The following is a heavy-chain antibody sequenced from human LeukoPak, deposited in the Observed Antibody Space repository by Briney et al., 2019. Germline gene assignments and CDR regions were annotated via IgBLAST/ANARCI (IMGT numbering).Heavy chain of an antibody. D-gene: IGHD2-15*01. V-gene: IGHV1-18*01. CDR3: ARDIYCSGGSCYYYYGMDV. J-gene: IGHJ6*02. CDR1: GYTFTSYG. CDR2: ISTNNGNT. Sequence: ASVNVSCTASGYTFTSYGIIWVRQAPGQGLEWMGWISTNNGNTNYAQKLQGRVTMTTDTSTSTAYLELRSLRSDDTAVYYCARDIYCSGGSCYYYYGMDVWGQGTTVTVSS.